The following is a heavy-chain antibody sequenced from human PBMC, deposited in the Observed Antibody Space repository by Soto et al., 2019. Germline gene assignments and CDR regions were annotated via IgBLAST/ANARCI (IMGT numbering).Heavy chain of an antibody. D-gene: IGHD6-13*01. CDR1: GFTFRSCA. V-gene: IGHV3-23*01. Sequence: EVHLLESGGGLVHPGESRRPSSGPLGFTFRSCAMTWVRQAPGRGWEGASCIPDSGTGEYYADSVKGGFTISRDNSKNTMYLQMNNLRAEDTGVYYCAKGLINGRWYAEDWGQGTLVTVSS. CDR3: AKGLINGRWYAED. J-gene: IGHJ4*02. CDR2: IPDSGTGE.